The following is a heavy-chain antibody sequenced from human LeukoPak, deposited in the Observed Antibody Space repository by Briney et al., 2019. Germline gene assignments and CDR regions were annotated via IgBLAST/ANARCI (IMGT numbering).Heavy chain of an antibody. CDR3: ARARWTWAKHSSGWSEVDY. CDR2: ISAYNGNT. CDR1: GYSFTGYY. J-gene: IGHJ4*02. V-gene: IGHV1-18*04. D-gene: IGHD6-19*01. Sequence: GASVKVSCKASGYSFTGYYMHWVRQAPGQGLEWMGWISAYNGNTNYAQKLQGRVTMTTDTSTSTAYMELRSLRSDDTAVYYCARARWTWAKHSSGWSEVDYWGQGTLVTVSS.